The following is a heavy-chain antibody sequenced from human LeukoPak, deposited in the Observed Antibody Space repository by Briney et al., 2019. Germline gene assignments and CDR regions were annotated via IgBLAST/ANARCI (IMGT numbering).Heavy chain of an antibody. CDR2: ISSSGSTI. CDR1: GFTFSGSA. D-gene: IGHD3-10*01. V-gene: IGHV3-48*04. Sequence: GGSLRLSCAASGFTFSGSAMHWVRQAPGKGLEWVSYISSSGSTIYYADSVKGRFTISRDNAKNSLYLQMNSLRAEDTAVYYCARVEYSGSGSYYFYYYYYYMDVWGKGTTVTISS. CDR3: ARVEYSGSGSYYFYYYYYYMDV. J-gene: IGHJ6*03.